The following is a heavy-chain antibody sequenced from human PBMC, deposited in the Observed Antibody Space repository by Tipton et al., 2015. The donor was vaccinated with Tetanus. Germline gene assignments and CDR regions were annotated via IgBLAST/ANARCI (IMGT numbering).Heavy chain of an antibody. D-gene: IGHD6-13*01. Sequence: LRLSCTVSGGSITSSIDYWGWVRQPPGKGLEWIGSVYYSGSTSYNPSLKSRVTMSVDTSKNQFSLMLNSVTAADTAVYYCARNTSSWPSEKRTSYFDYWGQGTLVTVSS. CDR2: VYYSGST. J-gene: IGHJ4*02. CDR1: GGSITSSIDY. CDR3: ARNTSSWPSEKRTSYFDY. V-gene: IGHV4-39*01.